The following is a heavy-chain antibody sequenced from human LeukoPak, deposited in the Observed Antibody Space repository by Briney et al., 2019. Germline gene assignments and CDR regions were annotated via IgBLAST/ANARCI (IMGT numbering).Heavy chain of an antibody. J-gene: IGHJ4*02. D-gene: IGHD3-22*01. Sequence: ASVKVSCKASGYTFTSYYMDWVRQAPGQGLEWMGIINPSGGSTSYAQKFQGRVTMTRDMSTSTVYMELSSLRSEDTAVYYCARSYYYDSSGYSFDYWGQGTLVTVSS. CDR2: INPSGGST. CDR3: ARSYYYDSSGYSFDY. V-gene: IGHV1-46*01. CDR1: GYTFTSYY.